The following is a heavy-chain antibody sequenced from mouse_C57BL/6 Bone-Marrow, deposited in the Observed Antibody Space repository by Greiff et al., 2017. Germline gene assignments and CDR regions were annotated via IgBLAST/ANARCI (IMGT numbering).Heavy chain of an antibody. CDR2: IDPAYGYT. D-gene: IGHD2-12*01. CDR1: GFNIKDDY. Sequence: EVKLVESGAELVRPGASVKLSCTASGFNIKDDYMHWVKQRPEQGLEWIGWIDPAYGYTEYASKFKGKATMTADTSSNTAYLQLSSLTSEDTAGYYCKMTTGDYWGQGTLVTVSA. V-gene: IGHV14-4*01. J-gene: IGHJ3*01. CDR3: KMTTGDY.